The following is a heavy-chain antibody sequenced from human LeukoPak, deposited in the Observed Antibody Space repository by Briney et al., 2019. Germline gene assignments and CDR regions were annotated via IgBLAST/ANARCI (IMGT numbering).Heavy chain of an antibody. D-gene: IGHD6-6*01. CDR1: GFTFSSYG. CDR2: IWYGGSNK. Sequence: GGSLRLSCAASGFTFSSYGMHWVRQAPGKGLEWVAVIWYGGSNKYYADSVKGRFTISRDNSKNTLYLQMNSLRAEDTAVYYCAKDSSSSLDYWGQGTLVTVSS. J-gene: IGHJ4*02. V-gene: IGHV3-30*02. CDR3: AKDSSSSLDY.